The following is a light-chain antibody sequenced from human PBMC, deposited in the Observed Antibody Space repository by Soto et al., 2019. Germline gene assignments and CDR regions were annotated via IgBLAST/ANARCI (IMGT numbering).Light chain of an antibody. CDR3: QQYGSSGT. Sequence: EIVLTQSPDTLSLSPGERATHPCRASRSVDTAYFAWYQQKPGQAPRLLLFGATNRAPGIPDRFSGSGSGTDFTLTTSRLEPEDFAVYYCQQYGSSGTFGQGTKVDI. J-gene: IGKJ1*01. CDR2: GAT. CDR1: RSVDTAY. V-gene: IGKV3-20*01.